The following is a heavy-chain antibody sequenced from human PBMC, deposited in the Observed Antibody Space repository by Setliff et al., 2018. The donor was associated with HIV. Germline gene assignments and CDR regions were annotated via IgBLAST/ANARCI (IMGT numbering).Heavy chain of an antibody. V-gene: IGHV1-8*01. CDR1: GYTFTGYD. CDR3: ARGKGVGGVIITGGLDV. J-gene: IGHJ6*02. Sequence: ASVKVSCKASGYTFTGYDINWVRQATGQGLEWMGWMNPDSGNTGYTQKFQGRVTMTRNTSISTAYMELSSRRSEDTAVYYCARGKGVGGVIITGGLDVWGQGTTVTVSS. D-gene: IGHD3-10*01. CDR2: MNPDSGNT.